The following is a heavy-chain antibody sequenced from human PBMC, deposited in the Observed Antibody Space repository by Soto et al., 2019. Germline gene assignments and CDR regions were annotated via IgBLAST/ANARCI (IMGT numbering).Heavy chain of an antibody. D-gene: IGHD6-19*01. J-gene: IGHJ4*02. CDR3: ARGYHGGWYFGH. V-gene: IGHV3-48*03. CDR1: GLTLSSEE. Sequence: GGSLRLSCEVSGLTLSSEEMNWVRQAPGKGLEWVAYIQDRGSPIHYAESIKGRFTISRDNAKNTLYLQMSSLTAEDTAVYYCARGYHGGWYFGHWGQGALVTVSS. CDR2: IQDRGSPI.